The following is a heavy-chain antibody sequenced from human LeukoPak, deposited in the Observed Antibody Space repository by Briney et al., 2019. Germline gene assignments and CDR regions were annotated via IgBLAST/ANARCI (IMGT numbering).Heavy chain of an antibody. CDR1: GFTFSSYG. D-gene: IGHD6-13*01. CDR3: ARDGGYSSSWYSFDS. Sequence: PGGSLRLSCAASGFTFSSYGMHWVRQAPGKGLEWVAVIWYDGSNKYYAHSVKGRFTISRDNSKNTLYLQMNSLRAEDAAVYYWARDGGYSSSWYSFDSWGQGAL. CDR2: IWYDGSNK. J-gene: IGHJ4*02. V-gene: IGHV3-33*01.